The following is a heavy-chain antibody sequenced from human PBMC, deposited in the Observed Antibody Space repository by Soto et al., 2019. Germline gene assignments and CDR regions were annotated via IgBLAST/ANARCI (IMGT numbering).Heavy chain of an antibody. CDR1: GGSISSGDYY. D-gene: IGHD3-10*01. Sequence: SETLSLTCTVSGGSISSGDYYWSWIRQPPGKGLEWIGYIYYSWSTYYNPSLKSRVTISVDTSKNQFSLKLSSVTAAGTAVYYCARVRGVTYFDYWGQGTLVTVSS. V-gene: IGHV4-30-4*01. CDR3: ARVRGVTYFDY. CDR2: IYYSWST. J-gene: IGHJ4*02.